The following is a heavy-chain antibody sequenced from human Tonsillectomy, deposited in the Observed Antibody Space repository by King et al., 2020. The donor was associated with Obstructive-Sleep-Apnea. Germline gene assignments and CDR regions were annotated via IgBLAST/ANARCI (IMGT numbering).Heavy chain of an antibody. CDR1: GGSISSSSYY. J-gene: IGHJ6*02. CDR3: AREGVIVVVPAANMDV. V-gene: IGHV4-39*07. CDR2: IYYSGST. Sequence: QLQESGPGLVKPSETLSLTCTVSGGSISSSSYYWGWIRQPPGKGLEWIGSIYYSGSTYYNPSLKSRVTISVDTSKNQFSLKLSSVTAADTAVYYCAREGVIVVVPAANMDVWGQGTTVTVSS. D-gene: IGHD2-2*01.